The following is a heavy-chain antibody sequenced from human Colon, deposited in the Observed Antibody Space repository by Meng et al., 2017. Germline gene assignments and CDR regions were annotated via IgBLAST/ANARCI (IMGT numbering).Heavy chain of an antibody. Sequence: VNLERPGPSLVSPSEILSPPSSPSVAAARSAVNSWSLCCAPPAKVREVLWYIVVTGNTTYTPSLTNRVTISFATSKNQFPLMWTFMTAADAAIYSCARVNVVFEEAWFDPWGQGTLVTVSS. V-gene: IGHV4-61*08. CDR2: IVVTGNT. J-gene: IGHJ5*02. CDR3: ARVNVVFEEAWFDP. CDR1: VAAARSAVNS. D-gene: IGHD5/OR15-5a*01.